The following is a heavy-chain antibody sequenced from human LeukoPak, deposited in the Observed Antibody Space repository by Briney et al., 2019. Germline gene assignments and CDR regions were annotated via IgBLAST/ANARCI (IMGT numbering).Heavy chain of an antibody. V-gene: IGHV4-39*01. Sequence: PSETLSLTCTVSGGSISSSSYYWGWIRQPPGKGLEWIGSIYYSGSTYYNPSLKSRVTISVDTSKNQFSLKLSSVTAADTAVYYCARQRDSSGWYTDWFDPWGQGTLVTVSS. CDR1: GGSISSSSYY. CDR3: ARQRDSSGWYTDWFDP. D-gene: IGHD6-19*01. CDR2: IYYSGST. J-gene: IGHJ5*02.